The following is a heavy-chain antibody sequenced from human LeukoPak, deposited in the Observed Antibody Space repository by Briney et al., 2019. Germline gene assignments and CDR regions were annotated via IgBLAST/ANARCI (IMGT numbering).Heavy chain of an antibody. CDR3: ARELYYYDSRGYYSNFDY. CDR1: GFTFSSYE. V-gene: IGHV3-48*03. J-gene: IGHJ4*02. Sequence: GGSLRLSCAASGFTFSSYEMNWVRQAPGKGLEWVSYISSSGSTIYYADSVKGRFTISRDNAKNSLYLQMNSLRAEDTAVYYCARELYYYDSRGYYSNFDYWGQGTLVTVSS. D-gene: IGHD3-22*01. CDR2: ISSSGSTI.